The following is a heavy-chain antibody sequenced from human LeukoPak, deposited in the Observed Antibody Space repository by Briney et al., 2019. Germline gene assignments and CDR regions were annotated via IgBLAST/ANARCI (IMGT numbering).Heavy chain of an antibody. CDR2: INAGNGNT. CDR1: GYTFTSYA. Sequence: ASVKVSCKASGYTFTSYAMRWVRQAPGQRLEWMGWINAGNGNTKYSQKFQGRVTITRDTSASTAYMELSSLRSEDMAVYYCARARIAVAGTFDYWGQGTLVTVSS. D-gene: IGHD6-19*01. CDR3: ARARIAVAGTFDY. J-gene: IGHJ4*02. V-gene: IGHV1-3*01.